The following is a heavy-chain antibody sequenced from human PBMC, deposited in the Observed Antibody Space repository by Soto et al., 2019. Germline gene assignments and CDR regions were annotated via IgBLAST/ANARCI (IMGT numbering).Heavy chain of an antibody. CDR2: IYRSGST. Sequence: SETLSLTCTVSGDSVRNQYWSWIRRPPGRGLEWIGYIYRSGSTKYNPSLKSRLTISVDTSKNQFSLKLSSVTAADTAVYYCARTLDYGHMDVWGKGTKVTVSS. D-gene: IGHD3-16*01. J-gene: IGHJ6*03. CDR3: ARTLDYGHMDV. CDR1: GDSVRNQY. V-gene: IGHV4-4*09.